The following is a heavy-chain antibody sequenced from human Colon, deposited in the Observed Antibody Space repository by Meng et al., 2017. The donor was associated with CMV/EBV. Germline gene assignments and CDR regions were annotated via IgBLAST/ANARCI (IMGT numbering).Heavy chain of an antibody. CDR1: GFTFSDFW. Sequence: LILSCAASGFTFSDFWMNWVRQAPGKGLEWVANIKQDGSAEYYVASVKGRFTISRDNAKNSLYLQMNSLRAEDTAVYYCLPGHYTGTWGQGTLVTVSS. J-gene: IGHJ5*02. CDR2: IKQDGSAE. CDR3: LPGHYTGT. D-gene: IGHD3-3*01. V-gene: IGHV3-7*01.